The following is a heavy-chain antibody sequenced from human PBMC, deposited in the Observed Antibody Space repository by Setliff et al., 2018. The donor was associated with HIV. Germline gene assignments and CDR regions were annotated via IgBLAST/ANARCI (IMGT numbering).Heavy chain of an antibody. CDR2: ISWDGGGT. V-gene: IGHV3-43D*04. Sequence: TGGSLRLSCAASGFTFDDYAMHWVRQAPGKGLEWVSLISWDGGGTYYADSVKGRFTISRDNSKNSLYLQMNSLRAEDTAFYYCAKGYRRSSGWPEYYYYALDVWGRGTTVTVSS. J-gene: IGHJ6*02. CDR3: AKGYRRSSGWPEYYYYALDV. CDR1: GFTFDDYA. D-gene: IGHD6-19*01.